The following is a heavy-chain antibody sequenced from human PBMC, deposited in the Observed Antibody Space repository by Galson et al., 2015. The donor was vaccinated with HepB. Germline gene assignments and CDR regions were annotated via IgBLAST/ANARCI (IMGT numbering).Heavy chain of an antibody. CDR2: ISAYNGNT. J-gene: IGHJ4*02. CDR1: GYTFTSYG. Sequence: SVKVSCKASGYTFTSYGISWVRQAPGQGLEWMGWISAYNGNTNYAQKLQGRVTMTTDTSTSTAYMELRSLRSDDTAVYYCARDLTIAVAGVFDYWGQGTLVTVSS. CDR3: ARDLTIAVAGVFDY. D-gene: IGHD6-19*01. V-gene: IGHV1-18*01.